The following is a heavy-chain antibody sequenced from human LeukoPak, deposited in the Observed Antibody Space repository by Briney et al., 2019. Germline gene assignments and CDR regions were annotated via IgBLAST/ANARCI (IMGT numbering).Heavy chain of an antibody. CDR2: VSAYNGNT. J-gene: IGHJ4*02. D-gene: IGHD3-3*01. V-gene: IGHV1-18*01. Sequence: GASVKGSFKASGYPFHPNGISWGRPAPGQRPEWMGWVSAYNGNTNYAQKLQGRVTMTTDTSTSTAYMELRSLRSDDTAVYYCARDYDFWSGYYILPFDYWGQGTLVTVSS. CDR3: ARDYDFWSGYYILPFDY. CDR1: GYPFHPNG.